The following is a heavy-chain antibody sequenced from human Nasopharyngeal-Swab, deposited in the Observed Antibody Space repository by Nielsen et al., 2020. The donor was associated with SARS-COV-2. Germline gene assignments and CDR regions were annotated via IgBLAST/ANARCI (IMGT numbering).Heavy chain of an antibody. Sequence: SETLSLTCTVSGASIRGSGYYWGWIRQPPGKGLEWIGRISNSGSTHYNPSLRSRVTMSVDTSKNQFSLELSSVTAADTAVYYCARHRFSSSWQNWFDPWGQGTLVAVSS. D-gene: IGHD6-13*01. J-gene: IGHJ5*02. V-gene: IGHV4-39*01. CDR1: GASIRGSGYY. CDR3: ARHRFSSSWQNWFDP. CDR2: ISNSGST.